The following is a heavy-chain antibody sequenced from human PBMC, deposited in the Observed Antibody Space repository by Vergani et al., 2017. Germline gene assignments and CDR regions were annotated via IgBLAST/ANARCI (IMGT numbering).Heavy chain of an antibody. Sequence: QLQLQESGPGLVKPSETLSLTCTVSGGSISSSSYYWGWIRQPPGKGLEWIGSIYYSGSTYYNPSLKSRVTISVDTSKNQFSLKLSSVTAADTAGYYCASPDVEYSSSSGYYYYYMDVWGKGTTVTVSS. CDR3: ASPDVEYSSSSGYYYYYMDV. V-gene: IGHV4-39*07. D-gene: IGHD6-6*01. CDR1: GGSISSSSYY. CDR2: IYYSGST. J-gene: IGHJ6*03.